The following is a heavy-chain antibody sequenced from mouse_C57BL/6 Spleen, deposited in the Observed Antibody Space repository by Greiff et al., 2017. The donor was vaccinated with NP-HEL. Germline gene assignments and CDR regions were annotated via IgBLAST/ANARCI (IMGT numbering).Heavy chain of an antibody. CDR3: TVVAGDYAMDY. Sequence: EVQRVESGEGLVKPGGSLKLSCAASGFTFSSYAMSWVRQTPEKRLEWVAYISSGGDYIYYADTVKGRFTISRDNARNTLYLQMSSLKSEDTAMYYCTVVAGDYAMDYWGQGTSVTVSS. D-gene: IGHD1-1*01. J-gene: IGHJ4*01. CDR2: ISSGGDYI. CDR1: GFTFSSYA. V-gene: IGHV5-9-1*02.